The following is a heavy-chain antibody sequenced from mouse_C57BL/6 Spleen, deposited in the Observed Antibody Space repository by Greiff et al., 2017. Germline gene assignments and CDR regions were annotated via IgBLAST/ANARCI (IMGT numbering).Heavy chain of an antibody. J-gene: IGHJ2*01. V-gene: IGHV1-82*01. Sequence: VQLQQSGPELVKPGASVKISCKASGYAFSSSWMNWVKQRPGKGLEWIGRIYPGDGDTNYNGKFKGKATLTADKSSSTAYMQLSSLTSEDSAVYFCARPNDYAYYLDYWGQGTTLTVSS. CDR3: ARPNDYAYYLDY. CDR2: IYPGDGDT. CDR1: GYAFSSSW. D-gene: IGHD2-4*01.